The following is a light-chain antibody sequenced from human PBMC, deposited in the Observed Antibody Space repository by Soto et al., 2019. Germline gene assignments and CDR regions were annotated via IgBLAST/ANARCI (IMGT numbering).Light chain of an antibody. V-gene: IGLV2-14*01. J-gene: IGLJ1*01. CDR1: SSDVGDYNY. Sequence: SALTQPASVSGSPGQSITISCTGTSSDVGDYNYVSWYQQHPGKAPKLMIFDVSNRPSGVSNRFSGSKSGNTASLTISGLQAEDEAEYYCSSYTSSSTYVFGTGTKVTVL. CDR3: SSYTSSSTYV. CDR2: DVS.